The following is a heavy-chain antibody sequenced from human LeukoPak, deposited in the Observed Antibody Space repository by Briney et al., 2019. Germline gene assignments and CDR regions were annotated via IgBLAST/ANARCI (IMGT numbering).Heavy chain of an antibody. CDR3: AKKYNTGLDP. Sequence: GSLRLSCAASGFLVNTNYMTWVRQAPGRGLEWVSFIYADGNTYYADSVKGRFTISRDNSKDTLYLQMNSLRAEDTAVYYCAKKYNTGLDPWGQGTLVTVSS. V-gene: IGHV3-53*01. CDR2: IYADGNT. J-gene: IGHJ5*02. D-gene: IGHD1-14*01. CDR1: GFLVNTNY.